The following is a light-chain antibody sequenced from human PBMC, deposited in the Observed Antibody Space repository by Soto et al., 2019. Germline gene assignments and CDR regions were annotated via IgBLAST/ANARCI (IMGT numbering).Light chain of an antibody. Sequence: QAVVTQEPSLTVSPGGTVTLTCGSSTGAVTSGHYPYWFQQKPGQAPRTLIYDTTNKHSWTPARFSGSLLGGKAALTPSGAQPEDEAGYYCMLSYSGGFVVFGGGTKLTVL. CDR3: MLSYSGGFVV. V-gene: IGLV7-46*01. CDR1: TGAVTSGHY. CDR2: DTT. J-gene: IGLJ2*01.